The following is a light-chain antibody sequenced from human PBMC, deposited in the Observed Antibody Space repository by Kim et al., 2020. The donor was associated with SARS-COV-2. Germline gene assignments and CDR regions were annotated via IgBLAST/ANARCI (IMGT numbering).Light chain of an antibody. V-gene: IGLV6-57*03. J-gene: IGLJ2*01. CDR1: SGNIGDNY. CDR2: EDD. CDR3: QSYNRSNVI. Sequence: GKTLTISCTRSSGNIGDNYVQWYQQRPGGVPTTVIYEDDQRPSGVSDRFSGSIDNSSNSASLTISGLKTEDEADYYCQSYNRSNVIFGGGTKVTVL.